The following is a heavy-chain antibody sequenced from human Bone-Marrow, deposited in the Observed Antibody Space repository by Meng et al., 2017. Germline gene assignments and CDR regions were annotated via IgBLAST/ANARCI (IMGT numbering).Heavy chain of an antibody. Sequence: SETLSLTCTVSGGSISSYYWSWIRQPAGKGLEWIWRIYTSGSTNYNPSLKSRVTMSVDTSKNQFSLKLSSVTAADTAVYYCARDRCSGGSCPYGMDVWGQGTTVTVSS. V-gene: IGHV4-4*07. D-gene: IGHD2-15*01. CDR2: IYTSGST. CDR3: ARDRCSGGSCPYGMDV. CDR1: GGSISSYY. J-gene: IGHJ6*02.